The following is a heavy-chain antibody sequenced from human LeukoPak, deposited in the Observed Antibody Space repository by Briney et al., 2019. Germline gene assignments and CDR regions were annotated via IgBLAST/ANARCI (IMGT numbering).Heavy chain of an antibody. J-gene: IGHJ6*04. CDR3: ARDQGSGSYWYYYYGMDV. CDR1: GGSVSSGSYY. CDR2: IYYSGST. V-gene: IGHV4-61*01. D-gene: IGHD3-10*01. Sequence: SETLSLTCTVSGGSVSSGSYYWSWIRQPPGKGLEWIVYIYYSGSTNYNPSLKSRVISSVDTTKTQFSLKLSSVTAADTAVYYCARDQGSGSYWYYYYGMDVWGKGTTVAVSS.